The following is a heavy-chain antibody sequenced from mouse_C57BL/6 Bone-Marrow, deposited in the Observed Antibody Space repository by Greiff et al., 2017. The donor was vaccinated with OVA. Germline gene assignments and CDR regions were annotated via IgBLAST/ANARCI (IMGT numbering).Heavy chain of an antibody. V-gene: IGHV5-6*02. CDR2: ISSGGSYT. J-gene: IGHJ3*01. CDR3: ARRYDYFAY. D-gene: IGHD2-4*01. Sequence: EVMLVESGGDLVKPGGSLKLSCAASGFTFSSYGMSWVRQTPDKRLEWVATISSGGSYTYYPDSVKGRFTISRDNVKNTLYLQMSSLKSEDTAMYYCARRYDYFAYWGQGTLVTVSA. CDR1: GFTFSSYG.